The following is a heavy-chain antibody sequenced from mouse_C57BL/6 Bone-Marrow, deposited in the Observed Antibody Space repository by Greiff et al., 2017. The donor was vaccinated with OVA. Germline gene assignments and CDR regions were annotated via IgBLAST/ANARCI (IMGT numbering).Heavy chain of an antibody. CDR3: AKRAWFAY. CDR2: ISSGSSTI. Sequence: EVHLVESGGGLVKPGGSLKLSCAASGFTFSDYGMHWVRQAPEKGLEWVAYISSGSSTIYYADTVKGRFTISRDNAKNTLFLQMTSLRSEDTARYYCAKRAWFAYWGQGTLVTVSA. CDR1: GFTFSDYG. J-gene: IGHJ3*01. V-gene: IGHV5-17*01.